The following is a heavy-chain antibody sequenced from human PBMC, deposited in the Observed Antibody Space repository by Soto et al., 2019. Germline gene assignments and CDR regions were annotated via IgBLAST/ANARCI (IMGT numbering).Heavy chain of an antibody. D-gene: IGHD4-4*01. V-gene: IGHV3-30-3*01. J-gene: IGHJ2*01. Sequence: QVQLVESGGGVVQPGRSLRLSCAASGFTFSSYDMHWVRQAPGKGLEWVAVISYDGSNKYYTDSVKGRFTISRDNSKNTLYLQMNSLRAEDTAVYYCARPLWRDDYNWGYFDLWGRVTLVTVSS. CDR2: ISYDGSNK. CDR3: ARPLWRDDYNWGYFDL. CDR1: GFTFSSYD.